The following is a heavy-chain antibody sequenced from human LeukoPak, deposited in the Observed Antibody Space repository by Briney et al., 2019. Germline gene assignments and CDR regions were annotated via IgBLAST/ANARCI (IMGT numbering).Heavy chain of an antibody. Sequence: SQTLSLTCVISGGSFSSNGVAWNWIRQSPSRGLEWLGRTFYTSKLYIDYAVSVKSRITINPDTSKNQFSLHLNSVTPDDTAVYYCARGINSAFDIWDQGTLVTVSS. CDR3: ARGINSAFDI. CDR1: GGSFSSNGVA. V-gene: IGHV6-1*01. J-gene: IGHJ3*02. CDR2: TFYTSKLYI. D-gene: IGHD2-15*01.